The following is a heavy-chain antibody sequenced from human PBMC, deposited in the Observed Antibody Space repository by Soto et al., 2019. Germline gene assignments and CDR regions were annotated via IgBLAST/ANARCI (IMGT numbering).Heavy chain of an antibody. J-gene: IGHJ3*02. Sequence: QITLKESGPPLVKPTQTLTLTCTFSGFSLSTSGVGVGWIRQPPGKALEWLALIYWDDDKRYSPSLKSRLTIXXDXSXXQVVLTMTNMDPVDTATYYCAHSCDSSGCGGAFDIWGQGTMVTVSS. D-gene: IGHD3-22*01. CDR1: GFSLSTSGVG. V-gene: IGHV2-5*02. CDR3: AHSCDSSGCGGAFDI. CDR2: IYWDDDK.